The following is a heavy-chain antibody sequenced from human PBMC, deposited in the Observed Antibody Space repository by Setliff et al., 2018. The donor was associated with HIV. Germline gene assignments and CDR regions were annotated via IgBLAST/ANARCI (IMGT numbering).Heavy chain of an antibody. Sequence: GASVKVSCKTSGYTFTNYYMHWMRQAPGQGLEWMGIINPSGGSTSYAQKFQGRVTMTRDTSTSTVYMELSSLRSEDTAVYYCASPIRSRENLYYYGMDVWGQGTTVTVSS. D-gene: IGHD2-2*01. CDR2: INPSGGST. CDR3: ASPIRSRENLYYYGMDV. J-gene: IGHJ6*02. V-gene: IGHV1-46*01. CDR1: GYTFTNYY.